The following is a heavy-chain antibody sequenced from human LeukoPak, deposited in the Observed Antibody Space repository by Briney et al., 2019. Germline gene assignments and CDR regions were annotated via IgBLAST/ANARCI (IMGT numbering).Heavy chain of an antibody. V-gene: IGHV1-8*01. Sequence: ASVKVSCKASGYTFTSYDINWVRQATGQGLEWMGWMNPNSGNTGYAQKFQGRVTMTRNTSISTAYMELRSLRSDDTAVYYCARVRFGELLDFDYWGQGTLVTVSS. CDR3: ARVRFGELLDFDY. CDR1: GYTFTSYD. D-gene: IGHD3-10*01. CDR2: MNPNSGNT. J-gene: IGHJ4*02.